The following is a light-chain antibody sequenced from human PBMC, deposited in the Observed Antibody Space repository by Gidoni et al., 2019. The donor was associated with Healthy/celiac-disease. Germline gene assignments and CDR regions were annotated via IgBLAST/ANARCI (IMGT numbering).Light chain of an antibody. CDR2: GAS. CDR1: QSVRSSY. J-gene: IGKJ2*01. V-gene: IGKV3-20*01. CDR3: QQYGSSPMYT. Sequence: IVLTKSPGTLSLSPGERATLSCRASQSVRSSYLAWYQQKPGQAPRLLIYGASSRATGIPDRFSGSGSGTAFTLTISRLEPEDFAVYYCQQYGSSPMYTFGQGTKLEIK.